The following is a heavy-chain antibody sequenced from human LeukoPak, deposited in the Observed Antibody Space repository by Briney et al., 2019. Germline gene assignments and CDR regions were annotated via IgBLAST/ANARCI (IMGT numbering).Heavy chain of an antibody. V-gene: IGHV3-48*01. CDR2: ISSTSSTI. CDR1: EFTFSTYT. Sequence: GGSLRLSCAASEFTFSTYTMNWVRQAPGKGLEWVSSISSTSSTIYYADSVKGRFTISRDNPKNSLYLQMSSLRVEDTAVYYCARWIHDSAAWRLDYWGRGALVTVSS. CDR3: ARWIHDSAAWRLDY. D-gene: IGHD3-22*01. J-gene: IGHJ4*02.